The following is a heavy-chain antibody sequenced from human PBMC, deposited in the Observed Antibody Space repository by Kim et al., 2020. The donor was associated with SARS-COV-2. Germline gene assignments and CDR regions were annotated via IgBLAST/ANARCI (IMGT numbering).Heavy chain of an antibody. Sequence: SQKFQGRVTITRDTTASTAYMELSSLRSEDTAVYYCARYNQLALDWFDPWGQGTLVTVSS. V-gene: IGHV1-3*01. J-gene: IGHJ5*02. D-gene: IGHD1-1*01. CDR3: ARYNQLALDWFDP.